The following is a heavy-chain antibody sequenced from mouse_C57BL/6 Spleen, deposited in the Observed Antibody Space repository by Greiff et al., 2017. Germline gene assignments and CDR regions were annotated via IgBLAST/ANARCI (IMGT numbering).Heavy chain of an antibody. V-gene: IGHV1-18*01. CDR2: INPNNGGT. D-gene: IGHD2-5*01. CDR3: ARGSYSNYDYAMDY. CDR1: GYTFTDYN. Sequence: VQLQQSGPELVKPGASVKIPCKASGYTFTDYNMDWVKQSHGKSLEWIGDINPNNGGTIYNQKFKGKATLTVDKSSSTAYMELRSLTSEDTAVYYCARGSYSNYDYAMDYWGQGTSVTVSS. J-gene: IGHJ4*01.